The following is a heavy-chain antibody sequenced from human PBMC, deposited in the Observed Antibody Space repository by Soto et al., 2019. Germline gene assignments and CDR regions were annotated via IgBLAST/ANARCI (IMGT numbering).Heavy chain of an antibody. V-gene: IGHV3-30*18. CDR2: VIYDGSKE. J-gene: IGHJ4*02. Sequence: QVQLVESGGGAVQPGGSLRLSCVASGFTFSTHAMHWVRQAPGKGLEWVAVVIYDGSKEYYVDSVQGRFSISRDNSKNTLYLQMHSLRVADTAVYYCKKDFEWITKILEYWGQGTLVTVSS. D-gene: IGHD3-3*01. CDR3: KKDFEWITKILEY. CDR1: GFTFSTHA.